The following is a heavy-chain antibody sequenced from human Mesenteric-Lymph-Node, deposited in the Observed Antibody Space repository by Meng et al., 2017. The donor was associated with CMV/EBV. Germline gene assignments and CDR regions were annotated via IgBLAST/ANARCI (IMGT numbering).Heavy chain of an antibody. CDR3: AKDTYPGYSIAFLFDY. Sequence: GGSLRLSCAASGFSFSTYSMIWVRQAPGKGLEWVSSVSGSSSGNSGSYIYYADSVKGRFTISRDNDKNSLYLQMNSLTAQDTAVYYCAKDTYPGYSIAFLFDYWGQGTLVTVSS. CDR1: GFSFSTYS. D-gene: IGHD1-26*01. CDR2: VSGSSSGNSGSYI. V-gene: IGHV3-21*01. J-gene: IGHJ4*02.